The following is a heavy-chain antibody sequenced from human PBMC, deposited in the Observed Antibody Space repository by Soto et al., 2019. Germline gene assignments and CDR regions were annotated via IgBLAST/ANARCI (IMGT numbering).Heavy chain of an antibody. J-gene: IGHJ6*02. Sequence: PSQTLSLTCAISGDSVSSNSAAWNWIRQSPSRGLEWLGRTYYRSKWYNDYAVSVKSRITINPDTSKNQFSLQLNSVTPEDTAVYYCARGADIVLVPAAFYYYCGMDVWGQGTTVTVSS. CDR2: TYYRSKWYN. V-gene: IGHV6-1*01. D-gene: IGHD2-2*01. CDR1: GDSVSSNSAA. CDR3: ARGADIVLVPAAFYYYCGMDV.